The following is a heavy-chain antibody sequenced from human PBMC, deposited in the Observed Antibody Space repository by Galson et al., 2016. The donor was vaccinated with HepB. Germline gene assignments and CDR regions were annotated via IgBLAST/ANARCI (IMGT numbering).Heavy chain of an antibody. CDR3: ARPDLTGTTVGWFDP. V-gene: IGHV2-70*01. CDR2: IDWYGDK. Sequence: PALVKPTQTLTLTCTFSGFSLSTSGMCVSWIRQPPGKALEWLALIDWYGDKYYSTFLKTRLTISKDTSKNQVVLTMTNMDPVDTATYYCARPDLTGTTVGWFDPWGQGTLVTVSS. J-gene: IGHJ5*02. D-gene: IGHD1-7*01. CDR1: GFSLSTSGMC.